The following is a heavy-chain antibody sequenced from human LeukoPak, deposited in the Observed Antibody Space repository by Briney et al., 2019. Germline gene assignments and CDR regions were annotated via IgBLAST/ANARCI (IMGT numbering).Heavy chain of an antibody. V-gene: IGHV3-23*01. D-gene: IGHD2-2*01. CDR2: ISGSGGST. Sequence: GGSLRLSCAASGFTFSSYAMSWVRQAPGKGLEWVSAISGSGGSTYYADSVKGRFTISRDNSKNTLYLQMNSLRAEDTAVYYCAKGESVVPAAIPLGAYWGQGTLVTVSS. CDR1: GFTFSSYA. J-gene: IGHJ4*02. CDR3: AKGESVVPAAIPLGAY.